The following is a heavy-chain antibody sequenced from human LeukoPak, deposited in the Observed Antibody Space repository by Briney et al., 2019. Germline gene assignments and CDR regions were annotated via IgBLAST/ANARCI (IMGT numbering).Heavy chain of an antibody. V-gene: IGHV4-59*01. Sequence: SETLSLTCTVSGGSISDYYWSWIRQPPGRGLEWIGYIYYSGSTKYNPSLKSRVTISVDTSENQFSLKLFSVTAADTAVYYCTRTYDILTGYPDWGQGTLVTVSS. CDR2: IYYSGST. J-gene: IGHJ4*02. D-gene: IGHD3-9*01. CDR3: TRTYDILTGYPD. CDR1: GGSISDYY.